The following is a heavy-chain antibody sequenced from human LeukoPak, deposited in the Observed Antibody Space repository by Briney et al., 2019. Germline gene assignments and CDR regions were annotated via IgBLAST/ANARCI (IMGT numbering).Heavy chain of an antibody. CDR1: GFTFSDYE. CDR2: ISTSGSTT. CDR3: ARGALHVFDY. V-gene: IGHV3-48*03. Sequence: GGSLRLSCAASGFTFSDYEINWVRQAPGKELEWVSCISTSGSTTYYADSVKGRFTISRDNAKNSLFLQMNTLTVEDTAVYYCARGALHVFDYWGQGTPVTVSS. D-gene: IGHD3-10*02. J-gene: IGHJ4*02.